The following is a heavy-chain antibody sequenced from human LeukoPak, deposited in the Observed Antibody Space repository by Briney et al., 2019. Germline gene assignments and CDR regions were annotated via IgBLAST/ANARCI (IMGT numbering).Heavy chain of an antibody. J-gene: IGHJ4*02. Sequence: GASVKVSCKASGYTFTGNYMHWVRQARGQGLEWMERINPNSDGTNYAQKFQGRVTMTRDTSISTAYMEVSRLRSDDTAVYYCARDRGQWLDLLGVCDYWGQGTLVTVSS. V-gene: IGHV1-2*06. CDR1: GYTFTGNY. D-gene: IGHD6-19*01. CDR2: INPNSDGT. CDR3: ARDRGQWLDLLGVCDY.